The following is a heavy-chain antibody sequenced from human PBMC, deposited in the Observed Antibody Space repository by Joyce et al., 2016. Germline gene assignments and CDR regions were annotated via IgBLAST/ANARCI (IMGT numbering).Heavy chain of an antibody. Sequence: EVQLVESGGGLVQRGGSLRLSCAASGFTFSDDYMDWVRQAPGKGLELVGRTRNKANSYTTEYAASVKGRFTISRDDSKNSLYLQMNSLKTEDTAVYYCAREDLYYYYGMDVWGQGTTVTVSS. J-gene: IGHJ6*02. CDR1: GFTFSDDY. CDR2: TRNKANSYTT. CDR3: AREDLYYYYGMDV. V-gene: IGHV3-72*01.